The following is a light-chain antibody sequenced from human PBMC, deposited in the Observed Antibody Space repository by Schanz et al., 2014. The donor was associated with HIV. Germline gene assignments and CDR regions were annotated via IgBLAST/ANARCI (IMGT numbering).Light chain of an antibody. CDR3: QQYGSSPIT. V-gene: IGKV3-20*01. Sequence: EIVLTQSPGTLSLSPGERATLSCRASESVSSSLLAWYQQTPGQAPRLLIFAASSRATGIPDRFSGSESGTDFTLTISSVEPEDFAVYYCQQYGSSPITFGQGTRLEMK. J-gene: IGKJ5*01. CDR1: ESVSSSL. CDR2: AAS.